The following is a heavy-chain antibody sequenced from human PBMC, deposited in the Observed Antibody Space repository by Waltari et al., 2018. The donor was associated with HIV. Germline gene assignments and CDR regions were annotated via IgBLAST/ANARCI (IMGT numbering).Heavy chain of an antibody. J-gene: IGHJ4*02. CDR1: GYSFTSYW. Sequence: EVQLVQSGAEVKKPGESLKISCKGSGYSFTSYWIGRVRPMPGKGLEWMGIIYPGDSDARYSPSFQGQVTISADKSISTAYLQWSSLKASDTAMYYCARPGYYDTSGAYYFDYWGQGTLVTVSS. D-gene: IGHD3-22*01. CDR3: ARPGYYDTSGAYYFDY. CDR2: IYPGDSDA. V-gene: IGHV5-51*01.